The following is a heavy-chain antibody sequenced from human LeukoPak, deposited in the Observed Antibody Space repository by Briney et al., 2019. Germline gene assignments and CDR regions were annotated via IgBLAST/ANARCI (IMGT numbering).Heavy chain of an antibody. Sequence: GGSLRLSCAASGFTVSSNYMSWVRQAPGKGLEWVSVIYSGGSTYYADSVKGRFTISRDNSKNTLYLQMNSLRAEDTAVYYCARAAGIAVALFDYWGREPWSPSPQ. V-gene: IGHV3-53*01. CDR2: IYSGGST. CDR1: GFTVSSNY. CDR3: ARAAGIAVALFDY. D-gene: IGHD6-19*01. J-gene: IGHJ4*02.